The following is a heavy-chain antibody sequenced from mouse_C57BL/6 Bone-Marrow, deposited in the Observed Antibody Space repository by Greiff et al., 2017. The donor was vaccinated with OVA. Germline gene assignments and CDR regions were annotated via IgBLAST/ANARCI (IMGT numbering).Heavy chain of an antibody. CDR2: INPNNGGT. Sequence: EVQLQQSGPELVKPGASVKISCKASGYTFTDYYMNWVKQSHGKSLEWIGDINPNNGGTSYNQKFKGKATLTVDKSSSTAYMELRSLTSEDSAVDYCAREVLRLYAMDYWGQGTSVTVSS. D-gene: IGHD1-2*01. V-gene: IGHV1-26*01. CDR3: AREVLRLYAMDY. J-gene: IGHJ4*01. CDR1: GYTFTDYY.